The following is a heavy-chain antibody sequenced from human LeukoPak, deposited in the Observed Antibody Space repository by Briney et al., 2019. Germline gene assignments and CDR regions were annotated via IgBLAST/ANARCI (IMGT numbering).Heavy chain of an antibody. CDR1: GFSFTNSW. V-gene: IGHV3-7*01. D-gene: IGHD2-2*02. CDR2: IKQDGSDK. Sequence: PGGSLRLSCAASGFSFTNSWMTWVRQAPGKGLEWVANIKQDGSDKYYVDPVKGRFTVSRDNAKNSLFLQMNNLRVDDTAVYYCGRGGYTSSWHWVDWGQGTQVTVSS. CDR3: GRGGYTSSWHWVD. J-gene: IGHJ4*02.